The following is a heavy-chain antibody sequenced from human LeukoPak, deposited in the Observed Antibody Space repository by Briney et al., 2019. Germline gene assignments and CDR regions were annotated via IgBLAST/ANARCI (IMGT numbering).Heavy chain of an antibody. V-gene: IGHV1-18*01. CDR3: ARDYFPDSPYYYDSSGSQPIDY. CDR2: ISAYNGKT. CDR1: GYTFTSYG. J-gene: IGHJ4*02. Sequence: GASVKVSCKASGYTFTSYGISWVRQAPGQGLEWMGWISAYNGKTNYAQKLQGRVTMTTDTSTSTAYMELRSLRSDDTAVYYCARDYFPDSPYYYDSSGSQPIDYWGQGTLVTVSS. D-gene: IGHD3-22*01.